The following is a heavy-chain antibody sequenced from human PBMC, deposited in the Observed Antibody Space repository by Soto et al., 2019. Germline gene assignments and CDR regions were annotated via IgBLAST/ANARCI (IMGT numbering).Heavy chain of an antibody. D-gene: IGHD3-22*01. Sequence: SVKVSCKASGGTFSSYAISWLRQAPGQGLEWMGGIIPIFGTANYAQKFQGRVTITADKSTSTAYMELSSLRSEDTAVYYCARTYYYDSSGYYRGPYYFDYWGQGTLVTVSS. CDR3: ARTYYYDSSGYYRGPYYFDY. CDR1: GGTFSSYA. V-gene: IGHV1-69*06. CDR2: IIPIFGTA. J-gene: IGHJ4*02.